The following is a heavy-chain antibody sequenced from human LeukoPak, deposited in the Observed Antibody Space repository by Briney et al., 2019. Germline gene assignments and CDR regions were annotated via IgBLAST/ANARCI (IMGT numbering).Heavy chain of an antibody. CDR1: GGTFSNYA. CDR3: ARFSHSSSWTYYFDY. V-gene: IGHV1-69*13. CDR2: IIPTFGTA. J-gene: IGHJ4*02. Sequence: GASVKVSCKASGGTFSNYAISWVRQAPGQGLEWMGGIIPTFGTANYAQKFQGRVTITADESTSTAYMELSSLRSEDTAVYYCARFSHSSSWTYYFDYWGQGTLVTVSS. D-gene: IGHD6-13*01.